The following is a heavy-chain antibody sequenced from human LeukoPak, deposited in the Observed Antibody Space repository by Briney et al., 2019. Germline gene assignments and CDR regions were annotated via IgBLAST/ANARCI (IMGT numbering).Heavy chain of an antibody. CDR1: GFTFGTYG. Sequence: GGSLRLSCAASGFTFGTYGMAWFRQAPGKGLEWVSSISSSGGGTYYGDSVKGRFTISRDNSKNTLYLQMNSLRDEDTALYYCAKEAHVAVTTYDYWGQGTLVTVSS. CDR3: AKEAHVAVTTYDY. J-gene: IGHJ4*02. V-gene: IGHV3-23*01. CDR2: ISSSGGGT. D-gene: IGHD2-21*02.